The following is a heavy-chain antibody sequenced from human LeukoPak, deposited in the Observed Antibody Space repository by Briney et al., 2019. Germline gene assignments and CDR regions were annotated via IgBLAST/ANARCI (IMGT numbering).Heavy chain of an antibody. Sequence: SETLSLTCAVYGGSFSGYYWSWIRQPPGKGLEWIGEINHSGSTNYNPSLKSRVTISVDTSKNQFSLKLSSVTAADTAVYYCARGEWELLPFDYYYYYMDVWGKGTTVTISS. CDR3: ARGEWELLPFDYYYYYMDV. D-gene: IGHD1-26*01. CDR1: GGSFSGYY. CDR2: INHSGST. V-gene: IGHV4-34*01. J-gene: IGHJ6*03.